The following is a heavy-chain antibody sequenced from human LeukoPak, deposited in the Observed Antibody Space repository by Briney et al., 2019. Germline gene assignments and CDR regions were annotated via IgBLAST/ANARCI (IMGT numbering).Heavy chain of an antibody. CDR1: GFTFNNYA. J-gene: IGHJ4*02. CDR2: ITSSGDRT. CDR3: AKDAYYDIAEY. Sequence: GGSLRLSCAASGFTFNNYAMSWVRQAPGRGLEWVSSITSSGDRTFYADSVRGRFTISRDNSRSTLYLQMDSLRAEDTAAYYCAKDAYYDIAEYWGQGTLVTVSS. V-gene: IGHV3-23*01. D-gene: IGHD3-9*01.